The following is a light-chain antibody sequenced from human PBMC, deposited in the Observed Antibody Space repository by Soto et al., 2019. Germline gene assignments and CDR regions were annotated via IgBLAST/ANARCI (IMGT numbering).Light chain of an antibody. CDR1: QNINTF. Sequence: DIQMTQSPSSLSASVGDRVSIACRASQNINTFLHWYQQKPGKAPKLLVYAASSLQSGVPSRFSGSGSGTDFTLTISSLQPEDFAAYYCQLSDSTWTFGQGTKVDIK. V-gene: IGKV1-39*01. J-gene: IGKJ1*01. CDR3: QLSDSTWT. CDR2: AAS.